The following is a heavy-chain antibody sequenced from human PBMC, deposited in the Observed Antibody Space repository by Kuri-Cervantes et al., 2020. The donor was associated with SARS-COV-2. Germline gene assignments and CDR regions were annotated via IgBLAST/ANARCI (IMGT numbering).Heavy chain of an antibody. CDR2: LYYSGST. CDR3: ARELGLTTVNWFDP. V-gene: IGHV4-59*01. Sequence: SETLSLTCTVSGGSIRTYYWSWIRQPPGKGLEWIGYLYYSGSTNYNPSLKSRVTISVDTSKNQFSLKLSSVTAADTAVYYCARELGLTTVNWFDPWGQGTLVTVSS. CDR1: GGSIRTYY. D-gene: IGHD4-17*01. J-gene: IGHJ5*02.